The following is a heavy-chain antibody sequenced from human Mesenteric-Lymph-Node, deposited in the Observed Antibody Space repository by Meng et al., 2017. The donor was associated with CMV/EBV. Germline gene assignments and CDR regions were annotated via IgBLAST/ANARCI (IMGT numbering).Heavy chain of an antibody. V-gene: IGHV1-2*06. D-gene: IGHD3-9*01. Sequence: QVQLVQSGAEVKKPGSSVRASCKASGYTFIDYYINWVRQAPGQGLEWMGRINPKTGGRSYAQNFQGRVTMTRDTSTNTAYMEVNRLNPDDTAMYYCARDRDTDWYSPFDYWGPGTLVTVSS. CDR1: GYTFIDYY. CDR3: ARDRDTDWYSPFDY. J-gene: IGHJ4*02. CDR2: INPKTGGR.